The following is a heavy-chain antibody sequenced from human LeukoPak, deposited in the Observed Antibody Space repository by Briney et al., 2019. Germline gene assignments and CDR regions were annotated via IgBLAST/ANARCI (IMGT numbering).Heavy chain of an antibody. CDR3: ATPLRYFDWLLYGRYDAFDI. D-gene: IGHD3-9*01. Sequence: ASVTVSCKVSGYTLTELSMHWVRQAPGKGLEWMGGFDPEDGETIYAQKFQARVTLTEDTSTDPAYMAMSSLSSEDTAVYYCATPLRYFDWLLYGRYDAFDISGQGTMVTVSS. J-gene: IGHJ3*02. V-gene: IGHV1-24*01. CDR1: GYTLTELS. CDR2: FDPEDGET.